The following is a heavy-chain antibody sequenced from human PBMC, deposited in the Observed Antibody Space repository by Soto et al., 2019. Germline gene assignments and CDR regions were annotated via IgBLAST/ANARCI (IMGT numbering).Heavy chain of an antibody. D-gene: IGHD3-10*01. J-gene: IGHJ6*02. CDR2: ISDYNGNT. Sequence: QVQLVQSGVEVKKAGASVKVSCKASGYNFSSYGISWARQAPGQGLEWMGWISDYNGNTHHAQKFQGTLIMTTDTSSMTAYMELRGLISADTAVYFCAREGYYSGSASYSPPRYYGMDVWGQGTTVTVSS. CDR1: GYNFSSYG. CDR3: AREGYYSGSASYSPPRYYGMDV. V-gene: IGHV1-18*01.